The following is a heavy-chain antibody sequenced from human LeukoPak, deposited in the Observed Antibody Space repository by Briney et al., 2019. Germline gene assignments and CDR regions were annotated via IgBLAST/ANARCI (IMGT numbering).Heavy chain of an antibody. J-gene: IGHJ1*01. CDR3: AKDPHSYCSSTSCYELLVGYFQH. Sequence: PGRSLRLSCAASGFTFSSYAMSWVRQAPGKGPEWDSAISGSGGSTYYADSVKGRFTISRDNSKNTLYLQMISLRAEDTAVYYCAKDPHSYCSSTSCYELLVGYFQHWGQGTLVTVSS. V-gene: IGHV3-23*01. CDR2: ISGSGGST. D-gene: IGHD2-2*01. CDR1: GFTFSSYA.